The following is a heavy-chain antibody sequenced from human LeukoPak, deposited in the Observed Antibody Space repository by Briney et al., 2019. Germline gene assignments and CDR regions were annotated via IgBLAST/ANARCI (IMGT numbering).Heavy chain of an antibody. V-gene: IGHV3-20*04. Sequence: PGGSLRLSCAASGFTFDDYGMSWVRQAPGKGLEWVSGLNWNGGSTGYADSVKGRFTISRDNAKNSLYLQMNSLRAEDTAVYYCARDRDSSSWSSRRVGDYFDYWGQGTLVTVSS. CDR2: LNWNGGST. CDR1: GFTFDDYG. D-gene: IGHD6-13*01. J-gene: IGHJ4*02. CDR3: ARDRDSSSWSSRRVGDYFDY.